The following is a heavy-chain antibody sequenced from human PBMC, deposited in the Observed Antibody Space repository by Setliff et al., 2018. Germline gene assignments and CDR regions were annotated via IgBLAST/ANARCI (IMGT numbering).Heavy chain of an antibody. CDR1: GFSLSTDTVG. D-gene: IGHD3-22*01. Sequence: SGPTLVNPTATLTLTCTFSGFSLSTDTVGVGWIRQPPGKALEWLAVIFWDHEKRYSPSLQHRLTINKDTSKNQVFLTMANVDPVDPATYYCSHFTVGYDFSGYLFSWGQGTLVTVSS. V-gene: IGHV2-5*02. J-gene: IGHJ5*02. CDR2: IFWDHEK. CDR3: SHFTVGYDFSGYLFS.